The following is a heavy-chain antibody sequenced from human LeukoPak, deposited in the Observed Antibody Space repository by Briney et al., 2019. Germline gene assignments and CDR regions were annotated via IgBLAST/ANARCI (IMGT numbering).Heavy chain of an antibody. Sequence: GGSLRLSCAASGFTFNTYSMNWVRQAPGKGLGWVSSITSSSTYIYYADSVKGRFTISRDNAKNSLYLQMNSLRAEDTAVYYCARDGISTVDSYYYYGMDVWGRGTTVTVSS. D-gene: IGHD4-11*01. CDR1: GFTFNTYS. CDR2: ITSSSTYI. V-gene: IGHV3-21*01. J-gene: IGHJ6*02. CDR3: ARDGISTVDSYYYYGMDV.